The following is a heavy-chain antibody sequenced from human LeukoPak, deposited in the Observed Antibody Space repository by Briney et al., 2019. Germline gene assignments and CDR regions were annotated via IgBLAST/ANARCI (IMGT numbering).Heavy chain of an antibody. J-gene: IGHJ4*02. CDR2: INHSGST. D-gene: IGHD3-10*01. Sequence: SETLSLTCAVYGGSSSGYYWSWIRQPPGKGLEWIGEINHSGSTNYNPSLKSRVTISVDTSKNQFSLKLSSVTAADTAVYYCARQRSYYGSGSYQGPIDYWGQGTLVTVSS. V-gene: IGHV4-34*01. CDR1: GGSSSGYY. CDR3: ARQRSYYGSGSYQGPIDY.